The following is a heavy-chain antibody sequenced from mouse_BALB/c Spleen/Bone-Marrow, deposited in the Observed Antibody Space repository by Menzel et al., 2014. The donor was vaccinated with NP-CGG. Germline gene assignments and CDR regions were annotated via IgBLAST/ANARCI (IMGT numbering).Heavy chain of an antibody. J-gene: IGHJ1*01. D-gene: IGHD1-1*01. V-gene: IGHV1-7*01. CDR3: ARRYGSLWYFDV. Sequence: QVQLQQSGAELAKPGASVKMSCKASGYTFTDYWMHWVKQRPGQGLEWIGYINPSSGYTEYNQKFKDKATLTADKSSRTAYMQLNILTSEDSAVYYCARRYGSLWYFDVWGAGTTVTVSS. CDR1: GYTFTDYW. CDR2: INPSSGYT.